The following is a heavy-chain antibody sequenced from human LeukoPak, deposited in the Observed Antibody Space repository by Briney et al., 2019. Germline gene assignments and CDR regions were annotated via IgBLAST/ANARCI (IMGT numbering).Heavy chain of an antibody. CDR1: GFSLRTSGVG. Sequence: ESGPTLVNPTQTLTLTCTFSGFSLRTSGVGVGWIRQPPGKALEWLAFVYWDDAKRYSPSLKSRLTITKDTSKSQVVLTMTKMDPVDTATYYCARSRFGEFRLGLFVYWGQGTLVTVSS. V-gene: IGHV2-5*02. J-gene: IGHJ4*02. D-gene: IGHD3-10*01. CDR3: ARSRFGEFRLGLFVY. CDR2: VYWDDAK.